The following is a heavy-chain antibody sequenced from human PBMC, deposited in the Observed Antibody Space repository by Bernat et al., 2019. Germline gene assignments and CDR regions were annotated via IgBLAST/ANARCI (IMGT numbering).Heavy chain of an antibody. CDR2: ISAYSGNT. Sequence: QVQLVQSGAEVKMPGASVKVSCKASGYTFSSYGVIWVRQAPGQGLKWMGWISAYSGNTNYAQNLQGRVTMTTDTSTTTAYMELRSLRSDDTAVYYCARETIDDFWRPSYAFDIWGQGTVVTVSS. V-gene: IGHV1-18*04. CDR3: ARETIDDFWRPSYAFDI. J-gene: IGHJ3*02. D-gene: IGHD3-3*01. CDR1: GYTFSSYG.